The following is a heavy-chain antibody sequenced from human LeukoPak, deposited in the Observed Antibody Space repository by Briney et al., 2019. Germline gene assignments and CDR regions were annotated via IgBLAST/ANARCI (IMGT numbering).Heavy chain of an antibody. J-gene: IGHJ4*02. CDR3: ARTAWYGGNSVDY. CDR1: GGSFSGYY. CDR2: INHSGST. Sequence: SETLPLTCAVYGGSFSGYYWSWIRQPPGKGLEWIGEINHSGSTNYNPSLKSRVTISVDTSKNQFSLKLSSVTAADTAVYYCARTAWYGGNSVDYWGQGTLVTVSS. V-gene: IGHV4-34*01. D-gene: IGHD2-21*02.